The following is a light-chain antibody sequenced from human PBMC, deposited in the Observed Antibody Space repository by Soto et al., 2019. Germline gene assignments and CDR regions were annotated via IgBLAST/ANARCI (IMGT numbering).Light chain of an antibody. V-gene: IGKV3-15*01. CDR1: QSVSSN. CDR2: YKS. CDR3: QKYYNWPRT. J-gene: IGKJ1*01. Sequence: VLTQSPGTLSLSPGDSATLSCRDSQSVSSNYLAWYQQKPGQAPRLLIYYKSTRATGIPDRLSGSGSGTELNLTISRLQSEDFAVYYCQKYYNWPRTFGQGTKVDIK.